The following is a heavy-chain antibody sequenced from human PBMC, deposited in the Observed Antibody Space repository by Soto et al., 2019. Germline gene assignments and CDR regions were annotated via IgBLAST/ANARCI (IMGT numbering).Heavy chain of an antibody. CDR2: IIPIFGTA. D-gene: IGHD5-12*01. J-gene: IGHJ6*02. V-gene: IGHV1-69*01. CDR3: ASLGYSGYDGRGAYYYYGMDV. Sequence: QVQLVQSGAEVKKPGSSVKVSCKASGGTFSSYAISWVRQAPGQGLEWMGGIIPIFGTANYAQKFQGRVTITADESTSTAYMELSSLRSEDTDVYYCASLGYSGYDGRGAYYYYGMDVWGQGTTVTVSS. CDR1: GGTFSSYA.